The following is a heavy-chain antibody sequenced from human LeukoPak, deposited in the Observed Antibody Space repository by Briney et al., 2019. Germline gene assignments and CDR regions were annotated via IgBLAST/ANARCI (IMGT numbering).Heavy chain of an antibody. CDR2: IVVGSGNT. CDR3: AAGSGSYFHFDY. CDR1: GFTFTISA. J-gene: IGHJ4*02. Sequence: GASVNVSFKASGFTFTISAMQWVRQARGQRLEWIGWIVVGSGNTNYAQKFQERVTITRDMSTSTAYMELSSLRSEDTAVYYCAAGSGSYFHFDYWGQGTLVTVSS. V-gene: IGHV1-58*02. D-gene: IGHD1-26*01.